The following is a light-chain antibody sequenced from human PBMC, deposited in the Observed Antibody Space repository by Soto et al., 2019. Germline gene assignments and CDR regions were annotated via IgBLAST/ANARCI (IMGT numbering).Light chain of an antibody. Sequence: EIVMTQSPATLSVSTGERATLSCRASQSVSSNLAWYQQKPGQAPRLLIYGASTRATGIPARFSGSGSGTEFTLTISSLQSEDFAVYYCQQYNNFLAFGQGTKVDI. CDR1: QSVSSN. CDR3: QQYNNFLA. CDR2: GAS. J-gene: IGKJ1*01. V-gene: IGKV3-15*01.